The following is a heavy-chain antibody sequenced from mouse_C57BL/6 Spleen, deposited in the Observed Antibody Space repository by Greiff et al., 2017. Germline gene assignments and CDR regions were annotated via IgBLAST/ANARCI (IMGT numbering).Heavy chain of an antibody. CDR2: IDPSDSYT. V-gene: IGHV1-59*01. D-gene: IGHD1-1*01. J-gene: IGHJ1*03. CDR3: ARPDYYGSSDWYFDV. CDR1: GYTFTSYW. Sequence: VQLQQPGAELVRPGTSVKLSCKASGYTFTSYWMHWVKQRPGQGLEWIGVIDPSDSYTNYNQKFKGKATLTVDTSSSTAYMQLSSLTSEDSAVYYCARPDYYGSSDWYFDVWGTGTTVTVSS.